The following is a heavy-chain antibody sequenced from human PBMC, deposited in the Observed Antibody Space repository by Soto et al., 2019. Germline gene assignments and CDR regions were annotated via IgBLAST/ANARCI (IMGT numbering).Heavy chain of an antibody. CDR1: GYSFATSG. CDR2: ISAYNGNT. Sequence: GASVKVSCKASGYSFATSGISWVRQAPGQGLEWMGWISAYNGNTNYEQKLQDRVTMTTGTSTSTAYLELRSLRSDDTAVYYCARAGHYYDSSGYATWGQGTLVTVSS. D-gene: IGHD3-22*01. CDR3: ARAGHYYDSSGYAT. J-gene: IGHJ5*02. V-gene: IGHV1-18*01.